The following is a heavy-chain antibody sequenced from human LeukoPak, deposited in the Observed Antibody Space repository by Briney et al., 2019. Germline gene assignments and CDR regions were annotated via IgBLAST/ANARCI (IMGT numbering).Heavy chain of an antibody. CDR2: TYHSGST. Sequence: SETLSLTCTVSGGSISSYYWGWIGQPPGKGLEWIGSTYHSGSTYYNPSLKSRVTISVDTSKNQFSLKLSSVTAADTAVYYCARGTGTVRGVITRARFNPWGQGTLVTVSS. D-gene: IGHD3-10*01. J-gene: IGHJ5*02. CDR1: GGSISSYY. CDR3: ARGTGTVRGVITRARFNP. V-gene: IGHV4-39*07.